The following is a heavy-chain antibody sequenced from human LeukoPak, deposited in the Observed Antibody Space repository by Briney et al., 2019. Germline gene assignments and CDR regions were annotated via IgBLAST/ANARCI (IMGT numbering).Heavy chain of an antibody. CDR3: ARQQEVTSDSYYYAMDV. CDR2: FNPGGDSI. J-gene: IGHJ6*02. V-gene: IGHV1-46*01. Sequence: ASVKVSCKASGCTFTSHLVHWVRQAPGQGLEWMGVFNPGGDSISYSQKFQGRVTLTRDTSTSTAYMELRSLRSEDTAVYYCARQQEVTSDSYYYAMDVWGQGTTVTASS. D-gene: IGHD4-23*01. CDR1: GCTFTSHL.